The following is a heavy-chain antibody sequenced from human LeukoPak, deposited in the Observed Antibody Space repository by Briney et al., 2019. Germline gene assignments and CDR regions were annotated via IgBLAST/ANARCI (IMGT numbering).Heavy chain of an antibody. CDR1: GFTFSTYA. J-gene: IGHJ4*02. V-gene: IGHV3-23*01. CDR2: ISPGGTDT. D-gene: IGHD3-10*01. CDR3: AKRGGYETMAAFDY. Sequence: PGGSLRLSCAASGFTFSTYAMSWVRQAPGKGLEWVSAISPGGTDTYYAGSVKGRFTISRDNSKNTLFLQMNSLRVEDTAVYYCAKRGGYETMAAFDYWGQGTLVTVSS.